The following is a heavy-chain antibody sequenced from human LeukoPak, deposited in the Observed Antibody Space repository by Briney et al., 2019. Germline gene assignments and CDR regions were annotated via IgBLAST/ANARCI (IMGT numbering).Heavy chain of an antibody. CDR1: GFIFSDHY. CDR2: ITSRGSYK. Sequence: GGSLRLSCAASGFIFSDHYLDWVRQAPGKGLEWLSSITSRGSYKHSGDSVRGRITISRDNAKNSLFLQLSSLRTDDTAVYYCARGARPYYDNSDYFDYWGQGILVTVSS. D-gene: IGHD3-22*01. CDR3: ARGARPYYDNSDYFDY. J-gene: IGHJ4*02. V-gene: IGHV3-11*06.